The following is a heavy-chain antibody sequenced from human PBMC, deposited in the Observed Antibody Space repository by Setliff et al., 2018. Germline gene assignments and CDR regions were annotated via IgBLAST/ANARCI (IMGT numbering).Heavy chain of an antibody. Sequence: SETLSLTCTVSGYFISNDYFWGWIRQPPGKGLEWIGSIYHSGSTSYYPSLKSRVTISVDTSKNQFSLNLSSVTAADTAVYYCAKHRSYFGYWGQGTLVTVSS. J-gene: IGHJ4*02. CDR3: AKHRSYFGY. CDR2: IYHSGST. V-gene: IGHV4-38-2*02. CDR1: GYFISNDYF.